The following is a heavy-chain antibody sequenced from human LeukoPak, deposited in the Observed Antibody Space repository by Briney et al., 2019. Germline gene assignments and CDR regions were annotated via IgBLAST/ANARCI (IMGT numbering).Heavy chain of an antibody. Sequence: GGSLRLSCAASGFTFSSYSMNWVRQAPGKGLEWVANIKQDGSEKYYVDSVKGRFTISRDNAKNSLYLQMNSLRAEDTAVYYCAKDGTYDSSGYYYGEDYWGQGTLVTVSS. V-gene: IGHV3-7*03. J-gene: IGHJ4*02. CDR3: AKDGTYDSSGYYYGEDY. D-gene: IGHD3-22*01. CDR2: IKQDGSEK. CDR1: GFTFSSYS.